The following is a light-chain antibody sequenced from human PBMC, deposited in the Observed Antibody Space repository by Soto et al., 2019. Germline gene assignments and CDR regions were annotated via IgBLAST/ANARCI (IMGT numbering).Light chain of an antibody. CDR1: DSNIGGGA. V-gene: IGLV1-44*01. CDR3: CSYAGSYTWV. Sequence: QSVLPQPPSASGTPGQGVTISCSGSDSNIGGGAVNWYQHLPGTAPKLLIFSDNQRPSGVPDRFFGSRSGTSASLAISGLQSEDEADYYCCSYAGSYTWVFGGGTKVTVL. CDR2: SDN. J-gene: IGLJ3*02.